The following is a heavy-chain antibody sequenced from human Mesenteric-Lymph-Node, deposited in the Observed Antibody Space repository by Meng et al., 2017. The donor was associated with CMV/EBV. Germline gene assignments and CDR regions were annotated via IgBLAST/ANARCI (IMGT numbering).Heavy chain of an antibody. CDR2: ISWNSANI. D-gene: IGHD3-3*01. CDR1: GFTFDDSA. Sequence: SLKISCAASGFTFDDSAMHWVRQAPGKGLEWVSGISWNSANIAYADSVKGRFTISRDNAKNSLYLQMNSLRAEDMALYYCAKASLKDFWSGYTAFDIWGQGTMVTVSS. J-gene: IGHJ3*02. CDR3: AKASLKDFWSGYTAFDI. V-gene: IGHV3-9*03.